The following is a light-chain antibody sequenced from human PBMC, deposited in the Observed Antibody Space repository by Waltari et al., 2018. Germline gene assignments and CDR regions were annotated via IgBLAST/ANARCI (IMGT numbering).Light chain of an antibody. CDR1: ESISSW. CDR2: QAS. V-gene: IGKV1-5*03. J-gene: IGKJ1*01. CDR3: LQYTDNVWT. Sequence: DIQMTQSPSILSASVGDRVTITCRASESISSWLAWYQQKLGKAPKLLIYQASRLQSGVPSRFSASGSGREFTLTISGLQPDDFASYYCLQYTDNVWTFGQGTKVEVQ.